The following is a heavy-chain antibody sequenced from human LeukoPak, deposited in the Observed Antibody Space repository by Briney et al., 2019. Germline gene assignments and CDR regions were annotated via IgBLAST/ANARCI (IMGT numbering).Heavy chain of an antibody. J-gene: IGHJ5*02. CDR3: ATRPDIAATGPGWFDP. CDR1: GASISSSNYY. CDR2: FYYSGST. V-gene: IGHV4-39*07. Sequence: TSETLSLTCSVSGASISSSNYYWGWIRQPPGKGLEWIGSFYYSGSTYYHPSLKSRVTISVDTSKNQFSLKLSSVTAADTAVYYCATRPDIAATGPGWFDPWGQGTLVTVSS. D-gene: IGHD6-13*01.